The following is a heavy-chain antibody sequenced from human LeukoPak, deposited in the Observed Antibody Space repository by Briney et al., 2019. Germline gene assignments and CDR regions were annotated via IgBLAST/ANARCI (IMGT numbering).Heavy chain of an antibody. V-gene: IGHV4-4*07. CDR1: GGSISSYY. CDR3: AGGVVPAAIFYYYYMDV. Sequence: SETLSLTCTVSGGSISSYYWSWIRQPAGKGLEWIGRIYTSGSTNYNPSLKSRVTMSVDTSKNQFSLKLSSVTAADTAVYYCAGGVVPAAIFYYYYMDVWGKGTTVTVSS. J-gene: IGHJ6*03. D-gene: IGHD2-2*01. CDR2: IYTSGST.